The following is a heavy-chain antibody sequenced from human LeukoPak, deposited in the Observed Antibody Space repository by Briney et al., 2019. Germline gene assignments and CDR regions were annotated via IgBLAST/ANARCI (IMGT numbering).Heavy chain of an antibody. V-gene: IGHV1-18*01. J-gene: IGHJ4*02. Sequence: ASVKVSCKASGYTFTAYGISWVRQAPGQGLEWMGWISGYNGDTKYAQRLEGRVTMTTDTSTTTAFMDLRSLRSDDTAVYFCATSTGGYSDLYFHYWGQGTLVSVSS. D-gene: IGHD3-22*01. CDR1: GYTFTAYG. CDR3: ATSTGGYSDLYFHY. CDR2: ISGYNGDT.